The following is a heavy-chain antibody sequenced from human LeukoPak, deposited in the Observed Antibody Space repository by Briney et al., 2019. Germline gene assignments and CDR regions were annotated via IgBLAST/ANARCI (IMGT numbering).Heavy chain of an antibody. CDR1: GFPFSRYS. V-gene: IGHV3-21*04. CDR2: ITSSSGYI. CDR3: AKYFASGSYYKLPH. Sequence: GGSLRLSCAASGFPFSRYSMNWVRQAPGKGLEWVSSITSSSGYIHYADSVKGRFTISRDNAKNSLYLQMNSLRAEDTAVYYCAKYFASGSYYKLPHWGQGTLVTVSS. J-gene: IGHJ1*01. D-gene: IGHD3-10*01.